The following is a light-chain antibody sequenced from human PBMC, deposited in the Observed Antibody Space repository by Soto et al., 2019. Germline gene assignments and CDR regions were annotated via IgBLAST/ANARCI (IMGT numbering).Light chain of an antibody. V-gene: IGLV2-14*01. CDR2: EVS. CDR3: SSYTSSSTPYVV. Sequence: QSALTQPASVSGSPGQSITISCTGTSRDVGGYNYVSWYQQHPGKAPKLMIYEVSNRPSGVSNRFSGSKSGNTASLTISGLQAEDEADYYCSSYTSSSTPYVVFGGGTQLTVL. CDR1: SRDVGGYNY. J-gene: IGLJ2*01.